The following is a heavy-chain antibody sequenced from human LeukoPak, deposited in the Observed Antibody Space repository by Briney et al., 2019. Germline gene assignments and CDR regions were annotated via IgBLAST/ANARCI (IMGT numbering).Heavy chain of an antibody. Sequence: SQTLSLTCNVSGGSISSGGYYWSWIRQPPGKGLEWIGYIYHSGSTYYNPSLKSRVTISVDRSKNQFSLKLSSVTAADTAVHYCARAGGLRFNNYFDYWGQGTLVTVST. CDR1: GGSISSGGYY. D-gene: IGHD3-3*01. CDR3: ARAGGLRFNNYFDY. V-gene: IGHV4-30-2*01. CDR2: IYHSGST. J-gene: IGHJ4*02.